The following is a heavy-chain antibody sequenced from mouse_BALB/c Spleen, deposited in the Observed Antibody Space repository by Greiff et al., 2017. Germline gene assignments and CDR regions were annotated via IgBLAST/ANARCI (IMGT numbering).Heavy chain of an antibody. CDR1: GFTFSNYW. CDR2: IRLKSNNYAT. J-gene: IGHJ4*01. CDR3: TRRYRYDGHYYAMDY. D-gene: IGHD2-14*01. Sequence: EVMLVESGGGLVQPGGSMKLSCVASGFTFSNYWMNWVRQSPEKGLEWVAEIRLKSNNYATHYAESVKGRFTISRDDSKSSVYLQMNNLRAEDTGIYYCTRRYRYDGHYYAMDYWGQGTSVTVSS. V-gene: IGHV6-6*02.